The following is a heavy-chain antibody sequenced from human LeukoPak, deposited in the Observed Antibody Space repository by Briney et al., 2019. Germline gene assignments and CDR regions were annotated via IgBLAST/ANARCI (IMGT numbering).Heavy chain of an antibody. CDR2: IYSTGTN. Sequence: SETLSLTCTVSGGSISGYYWSWIRQSAGKGLEWIGHIYSTGTNNYNPPLRSGVTLSVDTSKNQLSLKLRSVTAADTAVYYCARVGGNSESYGWFGPWGQGTLVTVSS. J-gene: IGHJ5*02. V-gene: IGHV4-4*07. D-gene: IGHD4-23*01. CDR3: ARVGGNSESYGWFGP. CDR1: GGSISGYY.